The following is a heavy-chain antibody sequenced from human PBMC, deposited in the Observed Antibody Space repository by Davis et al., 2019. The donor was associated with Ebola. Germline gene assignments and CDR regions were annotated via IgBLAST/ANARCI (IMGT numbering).Heavy chain of an antibody. D-gene: IGHD6-13*01. CDR2: IENDGSKK. V-gene: IGHV3-7*03. J-gene: IGHJ4*02. CDR1: KFTLSSYW. Sequence: GESLKISCAASKFTLSSYWMSWVRQAPGKGLEWVATIENDGSKKYYMDSVKGRFTISRDNSKNTLYLQMNSLRVDDTAVYYCAKARSSWTPFDYWGQGTLVTVSS. CDR3: AKARSSWTPFDY.